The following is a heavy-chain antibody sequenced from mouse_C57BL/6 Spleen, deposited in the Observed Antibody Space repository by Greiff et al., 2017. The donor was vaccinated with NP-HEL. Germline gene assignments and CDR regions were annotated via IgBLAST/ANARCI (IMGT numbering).Heavy chain of an antibody. Sequence: EVQLHQSGPELVKPGASVKISCKASGYTFTDYYMNWVKQSHGKSLEWIGDINPNNGGTSYNQKFKGKATLTVDKASSTAYMELRSLTSEDAAVYYCARDGRYYFDYWGQGTTLTVSS. D-gene: IGHD2-3*01. CDR3: ARDGRYYFDY. V-gene: IGHV1-26*01. CDR1: GYTFTDYY. J-gene: IGHJ2*01. CDR2: INPNNGGT.